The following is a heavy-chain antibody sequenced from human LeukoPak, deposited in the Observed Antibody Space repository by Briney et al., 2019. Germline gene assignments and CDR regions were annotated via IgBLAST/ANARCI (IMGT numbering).Heavy chain of an antibody. Sequence: SETLSLTCAVYGGSFSGYYWSWIRQPPGKGLEWIGEINHSGSTNYNPSLKSRVTISVDTSKNQFSLKLSSVAAADTAVYYCARLVATTDYFDYWGQGTLVTVSS. J-gene: IGHJ4*02. CDR2: INHSGST. CDR1: GGSFSGYY. CDR3: ARLVATTDYFDY. V-gene: IGHV4-34*01. D-gene: IGHD5-12*01.